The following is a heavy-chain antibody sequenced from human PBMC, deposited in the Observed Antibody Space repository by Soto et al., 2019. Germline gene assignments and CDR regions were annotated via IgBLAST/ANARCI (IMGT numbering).Heavy chain of an antibody. J-gene: IGHJ5*02. CDR2: MNPTNGNA. CDR1: GYNFPSFN. V-gene: IGHV1-8*01. D-gene: IGHD3-10*01. CDR3: ARAAGRFGELFWFDP. Sequence: QERLVQSGAELRRPGASVKISCRASGYNFPSFNVNWVRQASGQGPEWLGWMNPTNGNAAFARDFQGRVTMTRDLSTDTAYLELGGLSSGDTAIYYCARAAGRFGELFWFDPWGQGTLVSVSS.